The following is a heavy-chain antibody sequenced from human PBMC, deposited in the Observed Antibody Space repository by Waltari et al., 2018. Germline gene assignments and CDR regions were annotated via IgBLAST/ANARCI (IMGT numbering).Heavy chain of an antibody. D-gene: IGHD1-26*01. Sequence: QGQLVQSGAEVKKPGSSVKVSCKDSGGTFSSYASSWVRQAPGPGLEWMGGIIPIFGTANYAQKFQGRVTLTADKSTSTAYMELSSLRSEDTAVYYCARAEGATQGWGQGTLVTVSS. CDR3: ARAEGATQG. CDR2: IIPIFGTA. V-gene: IGHV1-69*14. CDR1: GGTFSSYA. J-gene: IGHJ4*02.